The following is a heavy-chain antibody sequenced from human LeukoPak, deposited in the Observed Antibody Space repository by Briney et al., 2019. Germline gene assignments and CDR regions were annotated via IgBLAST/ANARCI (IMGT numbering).Heavy chain of an antibody. Sequence: SETLSLTCTVSGGSVNNHYWSWLRQSAEKGLEWIGRIDTSGHTRSHPSLRSRLRMSVDTSKNQFSLRLDSVTAADTAVYYCAKGLVSEYRGDDLENYSDSWGQGTRVTVSS. D-gene: IGHD2-21*01. CDR1: GGSVNNHY. J-gene: IGHJ4*02. CDR2: IDTSGHT. CDR3: AKGLVSEYRGDDLENYSDS. V-gene: IGHV4-4*07.